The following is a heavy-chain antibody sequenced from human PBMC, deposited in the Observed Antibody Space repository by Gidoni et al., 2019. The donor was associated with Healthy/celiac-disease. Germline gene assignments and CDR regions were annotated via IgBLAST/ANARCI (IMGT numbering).Heavy chain of an antibody. D-gene: IGHD6-13*01. CDR2: IKHSGSN. CDR3: ARTSSPRSFDI. J-gene: IGHJ3*02. CDR1: GGSFSGYY. V-gene: IGHV4-34*01. Sequence: QVQLQQWGAGLLKPSETLSLTCAVSGGSFSGYYWSWIRQPPGKGLEWIGEIKHSGSNNYNPSLKSRVTISVDTSKNQFSLKLSSVTTADTAVYYCARTSSPRSFDIWGQGTMVTVSS.